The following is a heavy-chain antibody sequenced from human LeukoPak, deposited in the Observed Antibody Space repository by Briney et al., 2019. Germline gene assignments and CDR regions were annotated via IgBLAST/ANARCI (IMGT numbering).Heavy chain of an antibody. V-gene: IGHV4-34*01. J-gene: IGHJ4*02. CDR2: INHSGST. D-gene: IGHD3-22*01. CDR1: GGSFSGYY. Sequence: SETLSLTCAVYGGSFSGYYWSWIRQPPGKGLEWIGEINHSGSTNYNPSLKSRVTISVDTSKNQFSLKLSSVTAADTAVYYCARDLGDYYDSSGYYLEYYFDYWGQGTLVTVSS. CDR3: ARDLGDYYDSSGYYLEYYFDY.